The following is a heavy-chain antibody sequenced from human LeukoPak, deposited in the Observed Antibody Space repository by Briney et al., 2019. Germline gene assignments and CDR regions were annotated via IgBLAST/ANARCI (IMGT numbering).Heavy chain of an antibody. CDR2: IKGDGSEK. CDR1: GFIVSSNY. J-gene: IGHJ4*01. CDR3: ARDVGWFRFDY. V-gene: IGHV3-7*03. D-gene: IGHD2-15*01. Sequence: GGSLRLSCAAPGFIVSSNYMSWVRQAPGKGLEWVADIKGDGSEKRCEDSVKGRFTVSRDNAKNSLYLQMNSLRVEDTAVYYCARDVGWFRFDYWGHGTLVTASS.